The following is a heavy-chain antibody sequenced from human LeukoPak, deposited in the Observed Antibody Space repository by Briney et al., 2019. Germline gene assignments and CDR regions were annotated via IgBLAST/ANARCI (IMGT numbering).Heavy chain of an antibody. V-gene: IGHV3-30*04. J-gene: IGHJ4*02. CDR2: ISYDGSSK. D-gene: IGHD2-15*01. CDR3: ARDCSGGSCYFDY. Sequence: GGSLRLSCAASGFTFSSYAMHWVRQAPGKGLEWVAVISYDGSSKYYADSVKGRFTISRDNSKNTLYLQMNSLRAEDTAVYYCARDCSGGSCYFDYWGQGTLVTVSS. CDR1: GFTFSSYA.